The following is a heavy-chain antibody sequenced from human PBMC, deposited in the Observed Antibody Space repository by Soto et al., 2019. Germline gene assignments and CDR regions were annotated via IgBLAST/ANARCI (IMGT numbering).Heavy chain of an antibody. V-gene: IGHV4-61*01. Sequence: SETLSLTCTVSGGSVSSGSYYWSWIRQPPGKGLEWIGYIYYSGSTNYNPSLKSRVTISVDTSKNQFSLKLSSVTAADTAVYYCAREGTMVRGVLALPHFDYWGQGTLVTVSS. CDR1: GGSVSSGSYY. CDR3: AREGTMVRGVLALPHFDY. CDR2: IYYSGST. D-gene: IGHD3-10*01. J-gene: IGHJ4*02.